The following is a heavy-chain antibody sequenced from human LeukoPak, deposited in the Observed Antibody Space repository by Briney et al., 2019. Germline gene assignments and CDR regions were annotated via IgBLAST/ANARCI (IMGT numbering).Heavy chain of an antibody. J-gene: IGHJ5*02. CDR2: INHSGST. V-gene: IGHV4-39*07. Sequence: PSETLSLTCTVSGGSISSSSYYWSWIRQPPGKGLEWIGEINHSGSTNYNPSLKSRVTISVDTSKNQFSLKLSSVTAADTAVYYCARGVPVSSGYYYLVNWFDPWGQGTLVTVSS. CDR3: ARGVPVSSGYYYLVNWFDP. D-gene: IGHD3-22*01. CDR1: GGSISSSSYY.